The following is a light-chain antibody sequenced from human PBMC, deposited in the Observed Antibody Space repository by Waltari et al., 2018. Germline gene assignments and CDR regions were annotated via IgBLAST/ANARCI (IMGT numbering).Light chain of an antibody. Sequence: NFMLTQPHSVSESPGKTVTISCTRSSGSIASNYVQWYQQRPGSAPTTVIYEDNQRPSGVPDRFSGSLDSSSNSASLTISGLKTEDEADYYCQSYDDNNRRVFGGGTKLTVL. CDR1: SGSIASNY. V-gene: IGLV6-57*04. CDR2: EDN. J-gene: IGLJ3*02. CDR3: QSYDDNNRRV.